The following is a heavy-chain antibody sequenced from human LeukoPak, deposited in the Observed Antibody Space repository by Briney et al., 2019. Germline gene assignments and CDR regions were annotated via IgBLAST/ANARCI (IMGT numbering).Heavy chain of an antibody. Sequence: SETLSLTCTVSGGSISSGTYYWSWIRQPAGKGLEWIGRIYTSGSTNYNPSLKSRVTISIDSSKNQFALKLKSVTAADTAVYYCARDRERGMVRGILDYWGQGTLVTVSS. CDR3: ARDRERGMVRGILDY. V-gene: IGHV4-61*02. CDR2: IYTSGST. CDR1: GGSISSGTYY. D-gene: IGHD3-10*01. J-gene: IGHJ4*02.